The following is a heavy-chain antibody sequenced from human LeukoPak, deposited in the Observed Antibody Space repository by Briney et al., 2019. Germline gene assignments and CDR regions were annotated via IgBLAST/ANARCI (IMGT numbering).Heavy chain of an antibody. J-gene: IGHJ4*02. CDR1: GGSFSGYY. V-gene: IGHV4-34*01. D-gene: IGHD3-10*01. CDR2: INHSGST. Sequence: SETLSLTCAVYGGSFSGYYWSWIRQPPGKGLEWIGEINHSGSTNYNPSLKSRVTISVDTSKNQFSLKLSSVTAADTAVYYCARGRHNNYYGSGGYYQKSEDFDYWGQGTLVTVSS. CDR3: ARGRHNNYYGSGGYYQKSEDFDY.